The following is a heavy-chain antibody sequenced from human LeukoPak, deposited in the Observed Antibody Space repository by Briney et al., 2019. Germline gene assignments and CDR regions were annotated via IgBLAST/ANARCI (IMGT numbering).Heavy chain of an antibody. CDR1: RDTVSINIAA. D-gene: IGHD3-10*01. Sequence: SQTLSLTCALSRDTVSINIAASNWIRQSPSRGREWQGMTYYRSKWYNDYAVSVKSRLTINPDTSKNQFSMQLNSVTLEDTAVYYCARSGSYDYFDYWGQGTLVTVSS. CDR3: ARSGSYDYFDY. V-gene: IGHV6-1*01. CDR2: TYYRSKWYN. J-gene: IGHJ4*02.